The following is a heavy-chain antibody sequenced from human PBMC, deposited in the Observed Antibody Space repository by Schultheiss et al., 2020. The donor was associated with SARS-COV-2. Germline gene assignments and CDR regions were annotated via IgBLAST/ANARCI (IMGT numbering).Heavy chain of an antibody. CDR2: INSGGST. CDR1: GFTVSSDY. D-gene: IGHD5-18*01. V-gene: IGHV3-53*01. Sequence: GGSLRLSCAASGFTVSSDYMSWVRHAPGKGLEWVSVINSGGSTYSADSVKGRFTISRDNSKATLYLQMDSLRAEDTAVYYCARGGERGYRYGYWIDYWGQGTLVTVSS. J-gene: IGHJ4*02. CDR3: ARGGERGYRYGYWIDY.